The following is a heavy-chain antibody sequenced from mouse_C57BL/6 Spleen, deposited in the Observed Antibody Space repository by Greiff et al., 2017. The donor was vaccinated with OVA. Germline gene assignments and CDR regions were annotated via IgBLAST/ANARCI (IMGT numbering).Heavy chain of an antibody. D-gene: IGHD1-1*01. CDR1: GFTFSSYA. CDR2: ISDGGSYT. V-gene: IGHV5-4*03. J-gene: IGHJ2*01. Sequence: EVKLVESGGGLVKPGGSLKLSCAASGFTFSSYAMSWVRQTPEKRLEWVATISDGGSYTYYPDNVKGRFTISRDNAKNNLYLQMSHLKSEDTAMYYCARVYYYGSSYGNYFDYWGQGTTLTVSS. CDR3: ARVYYYGSSYGNYFDY.